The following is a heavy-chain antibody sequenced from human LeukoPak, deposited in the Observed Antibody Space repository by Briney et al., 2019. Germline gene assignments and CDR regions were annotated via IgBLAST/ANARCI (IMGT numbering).Heavy chain of an antibody. CDR1: GYTFTSYD. V-gene: IGHV1-8*01. J-gene: IGHJ6*02. CDR2: MNPNSGNT. CDR3: ARDNDILTSYAYYYGMDV. D-gene: IGHD3-9*01. Sequence: ASVKVSCKASGYTFTSYDINWVRQATGQGLEWMGWMNPNSGNTGYAQKFQGRVTMTRNTSISTAYMELSSLRSEDTAVYYCARDNDILTSYAYYYGMDVWGQGTTVTVSS.